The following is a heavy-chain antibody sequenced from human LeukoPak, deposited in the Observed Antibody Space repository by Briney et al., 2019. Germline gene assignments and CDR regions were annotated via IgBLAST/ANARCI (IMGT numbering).Heavy chain of an antibody. CDR1: GGTFSSYA. J-gene: IGHJ4*02. CDR3: ARTGTPISIVGATGFDY. D-gene: IGHD1-26*01. CDR2: IIPIFGTA. V-gene: IGHV1-69*05. Sequence: SVKVSCKASGGTFSSYAISWVRQAHGPGLEWMGGIIPIFGTANYAQKFQGRVTITTDESTSTAYMELSSLSSEDTAVYYCARTGTPISIVGATGFDYWGQGTLVTVSS.